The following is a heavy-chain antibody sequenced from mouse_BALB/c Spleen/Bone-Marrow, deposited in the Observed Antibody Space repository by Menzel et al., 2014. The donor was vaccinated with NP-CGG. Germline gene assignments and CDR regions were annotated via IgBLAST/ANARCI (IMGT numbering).Heavy chain of an antibody. CDR3: ARDSSDYLAWFAY. D-gene: IGHD3-2*01. V-gene: IGHV1-9*01. CDR2: ILPGSDST. J-gene: IGHJ3*01. CDR1: GYTFRSYW. Sequence: VQLQQSGAELMKPGASVKISCKATGYTFRSYWIEWVKQRPGHVLEWIGEILPGSDSTNYNENFKGKATFTADTSSNTAYMQLNSLTSEDSAVYFCARDSSDYLAWFAYWGQGTLVTVSA.